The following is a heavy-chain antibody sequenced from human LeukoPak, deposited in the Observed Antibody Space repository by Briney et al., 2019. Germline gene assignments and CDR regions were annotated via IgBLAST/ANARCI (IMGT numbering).Heavy chain of an antibody. CDR3: ARRPSSWIWLNFDY. CDR1: GGSISSSSYY. D-gene: IGHD6-13*01. CDR2: IDHSGST. J-gene: IGHJ4*02. V-gene: IGHV4-39*07. Sequence: SETLSLTCTVSGGSISSSSYYWGWIRQPPGKGLEWIGEIDHSGSTNYNPSLKSRVTISVDTSKNQFSLKLSSVTAADTAVYYCARRPSSWIWLNFDYWGQGTLVTVSS.